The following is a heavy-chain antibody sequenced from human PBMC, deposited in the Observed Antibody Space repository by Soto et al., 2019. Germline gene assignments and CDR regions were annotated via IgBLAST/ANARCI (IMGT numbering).Heavy chain of an antibody. J-gene: IGHJ3*02. CDR2: IIPIFGTA. CDR1: GGTFSSYA. D-gene: IGHD3-22*01. CDR3: ARERKYYDSSGRVGAFDI. Sequence: VQLVQSGAEVKKPGESLKISCKASGGTFSSYAISWVRQAPGQGLEWMGGIIPIFGTANYAQKFQGRVTITADESTSTAYMELSSLRSEDTAVYYCARERKYYDSSGRVGAFDIWGQGTMVTVSS. V-gene: IGHV1-69*01.